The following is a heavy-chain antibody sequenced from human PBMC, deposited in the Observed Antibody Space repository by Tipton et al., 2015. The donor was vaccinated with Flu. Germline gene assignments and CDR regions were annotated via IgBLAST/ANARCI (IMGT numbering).Heavy chain of an antibody. CDR1: GFTFSSYA. Sequence: AASGFTFSSYAMSWVRQAPGKGLEWVSAISGSGGSTYYADSVKGRFTISRDNSKNTLYLQMNSLRAEDTAVYYCAKDRAIFGVVQGAFDIWGQGTMVTVSS. V-gene: IGHV3-23*01. CDR3: AKDRAIFGVVQGAFDI. J-gene: IGHJ3*02. D-gene: IGHD3-3*01. CDR2: ISGSGGST.